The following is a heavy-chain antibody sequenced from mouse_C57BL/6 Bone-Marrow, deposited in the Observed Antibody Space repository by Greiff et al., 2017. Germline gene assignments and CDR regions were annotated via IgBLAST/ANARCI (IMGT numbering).Heavy chain of an antibody. CDR2: IYPRSGNT. J-gene: IGHJ3*01. V-gene: IGHV1-81*01. Sequence: VQLQQSGAELARPGASVKLSCKASGYTFTSYGISWVKQRTGQGLEWIGEIYPRSGNTYYNEKFKGKATLTADKSSSTAYMELRSLTSEDSAVYFCEYYSNYERFAYWGQGTLVTVSA. CDR3: EYYSNYERFAY. D-gene: IGHD2-5*01. CDR1: GYTFTSYG.